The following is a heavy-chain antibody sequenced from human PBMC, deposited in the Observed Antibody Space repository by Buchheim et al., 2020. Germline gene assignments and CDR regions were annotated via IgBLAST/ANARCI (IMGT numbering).Heavy chain of an antibody. Sequence: VQLVESGGGLVQPGGSLRLSCAASGFTFSSYWMHWVRQAPGKGLVWVSRINSDGSSTSYADSVKGRFTISRDNSKNTLYLQMNSLRAEDTAVYYCAVLWFRELLSSYYYGMDVWGQGTT. D-gene: IGHD3-10*01. CDR1: GFTFSSYW. CDR2: INSDGSST. V-gene: IGHV3-74*01. J-gene: IGHJ6*02. CDR3: AVLWFRELLSSYYYGMDV.